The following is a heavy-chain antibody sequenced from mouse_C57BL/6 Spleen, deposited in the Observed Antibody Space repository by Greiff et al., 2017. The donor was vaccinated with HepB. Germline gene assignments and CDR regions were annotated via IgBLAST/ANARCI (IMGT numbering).Heavy chain of an antibody. CDR1: GFTFSSYA. Sequence: EVQLVESGGGLVKPGGSLKLSCAASGFTFSSYAMSWVRQTPEKRLEWVATISHGGSYTYYPDNVKGRFTISRDNAKNNLYLQMSHLKSEDTAMYYCARAYYYYGSSFSYYFDYWGQGTTLTVSS. D-gene: IGHD1-1*01. CDR3: ARAYYYYGSSFSYYFDY. V-gene: IGHV5-4*01. J-gene: IGHJ2*01. CDR2: ISHGGSYT.